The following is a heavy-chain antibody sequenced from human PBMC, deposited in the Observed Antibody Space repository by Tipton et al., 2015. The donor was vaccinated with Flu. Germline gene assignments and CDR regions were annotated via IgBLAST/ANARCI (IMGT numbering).Heavy chain of an antibody. CDR1: GFTFSDYW. D-gene: IGHD3-10*01. CDR3: TSHTWGVPAAPFDH. Sequence: SLRLSCAASGFTFSDYWMAWVRQSPGKGLEWIGESSHSGSIFYNPSLRSRVTTSLDESKNQFPLNLRSVTAADTAVYYCTSHTWGVPAAPFDHWGQGILVTVSS. CDR2: SSHSGSI. V-gene: IGHV4-4*02. J-gene: IGHJ4*02.